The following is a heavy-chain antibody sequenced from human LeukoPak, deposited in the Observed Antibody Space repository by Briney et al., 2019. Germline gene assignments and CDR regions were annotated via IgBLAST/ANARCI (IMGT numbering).Heavy chain of an antibody. CDR2: INPNSGGT. Sequence: ASVKVSGKASGYTLTGYYMHWVRQAPGQGLEWMGWINPNSGGTNYAQKFQGRVTMARDTSINTAYMELSRLESDDSAVYYCAREGAGRNDYWGQGTLVTVSS. CDR1: GYTLTGYY. D-gene: IGHD1-1*01. J-gene: IGHJ4*02. V-gene: IGHV1-2*02. CDR3: AREGAGRNDY.